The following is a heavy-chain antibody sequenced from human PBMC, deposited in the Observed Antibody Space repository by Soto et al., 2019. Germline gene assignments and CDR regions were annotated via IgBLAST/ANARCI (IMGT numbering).Heavy chain of an antibody. CDR3: AKEAGIVVVVAGSFDY. Sequence: GGSPRLSCAASGFTFSSYAMSWVRQAPGKGLEWVSAISGSGGSTYYADSVKGRFTISRDNSKNTLYLQMNSLRAEDTAVYYCAKEAGIVVVVAGSFDYWGQGTLVTVSS. J-gene: IGHJ4*02. V-gene: IGHV3-23*01. CDR2: ISGSGGST. CDR1: GFTFSSYA. D-gene: IGHD2-15*01.